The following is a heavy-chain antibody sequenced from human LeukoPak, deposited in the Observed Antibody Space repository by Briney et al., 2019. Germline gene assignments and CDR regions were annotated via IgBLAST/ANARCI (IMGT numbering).Heavy chain of an antibody. CDR2: IHSDGST. V-gene: IGHV3-74*01. J-gene: IGHJ3*02. Sequence: GGSLRLSCATSGFTFNTYWMHWVRQAPGMGLVWVSRIHSDGSTIYADSVKGRFTISRDNAKNTVYLQMNSLRAEDTAVYYCAKDFDPYAIDAFDIWGQGTMVTVSS. CDR3: AKDFDPYAIDAFDI. CDR1: GFTFNTYW. D-gene: IGHD3-9*01.